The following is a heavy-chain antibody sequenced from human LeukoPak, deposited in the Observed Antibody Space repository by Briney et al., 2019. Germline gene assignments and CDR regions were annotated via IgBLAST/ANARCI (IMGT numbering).Heavy chain of an antibody. J-gene: IGHJ3*02. CDR1: GFTFSSYS. V-gene: IGHV3-23*01. CDR3: ARDVQLWSHAFDI. CDR2: ISGSGDRT. D-gene: IGHD5-18*01. Sequence: GGSLRLSCAPSGFTFSSYSMSWVRQAPGKGLEWVSAISGSGDRTYYTDSVKGRFTISRDNSKNTLYLQMNSLRAEDTAVYYCARDVQLWSHAFDIWGQGTMVTVSS.